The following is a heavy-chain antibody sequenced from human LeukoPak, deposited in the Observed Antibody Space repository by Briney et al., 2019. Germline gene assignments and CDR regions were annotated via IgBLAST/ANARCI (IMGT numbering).Heavy chain of an antibody. CDR3: ATAPGSGSYRHAFDI. CDR2: FDPEDGET. V-gene: IGHV1-24*01. D-gene: IGHD3-10*01. Sequence: ASVKVSCKVSGYTLTELSMHWVRQAPGKGLEWMGGFDPEDGETIYAQKFQGRVTMTEDTSTDTAYMELSSLRSEDTAVYYCATAPGSGSYRHAFDIWGQGTMVTVSS. CDR1: GYTLTELS. J-gene: IGHJ3*02.